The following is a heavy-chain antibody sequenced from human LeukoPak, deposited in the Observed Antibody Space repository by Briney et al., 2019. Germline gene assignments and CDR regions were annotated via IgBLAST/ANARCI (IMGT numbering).Heavy chain of an antibody. D-gene: IGHD2-2*01. CDR3: ARPPSS. CDR2: IYTDGST. Sequence: GGSLRLSCAASGFTVSTNYMTWVRQAPGKGLEWVSVIYTDGSTYYADSVKGRFTISRDNSENTLFLQMNSLKIEDTAVYYCARPPSSWGQGTLVTVSS. CDR1: GFTVSTNY. J-gene: IGHJ5*02. V-gene: IGHV3-66*02.